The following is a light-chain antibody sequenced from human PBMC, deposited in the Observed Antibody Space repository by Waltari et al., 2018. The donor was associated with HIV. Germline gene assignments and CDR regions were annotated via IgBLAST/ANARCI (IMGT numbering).Light chain of an antibody. CDR2: GAS. V-gene: IGKV3-15*01. J-gene: IGKJ4*01. CDR3: QQYNLRPTT. Sequence: EVVMRQSPATLSVSPGERATLSCRASQDIGNDLAWYQQRRGQAPRLLIYGASPRAIATPALVSGSGSGTEFTLTISDLESEDFSVYYCQQYNLRPTTFGGGTKVEMK. CDR1: QDIGND.